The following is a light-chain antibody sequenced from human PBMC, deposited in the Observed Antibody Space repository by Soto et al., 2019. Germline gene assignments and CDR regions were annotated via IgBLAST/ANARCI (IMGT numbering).Light chain of an antibody. V-gene: IGLV1-40*01. CDR3: QSYDSTLYV. Sequence: SLLPQPPSVSGAPGQRVTISCPGSSSNIGAGYDVHWYQQLPGTAPKLLIYGNSNRPSGVPDRFSGSKSGTSASLAITGLQAEDEADYYCQSYDSTLYVFGTGTKVTVL. J-gene: IGLJ1*01. CDR1: SSNIGAGYD. CDR2: GNS.